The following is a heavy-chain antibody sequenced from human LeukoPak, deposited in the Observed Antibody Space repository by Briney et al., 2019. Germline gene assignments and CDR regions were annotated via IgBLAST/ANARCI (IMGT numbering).Heavy chain of an antibody. CDR1: GGSFSGYY. J-gene: IGHJ4*02. CDR2: INHSGST. D-gene: IGHD2-15*01. V-gene: IGHV4-34*01. CDR3: ARVGYCSGGSCLAQDY. Sequence: PSETLSLTCAVYGGSFSGYYWSWIRQPPGKGLEWIGEINHSGSTNYNPSLKSRVTISVDTSKNRFSLKLSSVTAADTAVYYCARVGYCSGGSCLAQDYWGQGTLVTVSS.